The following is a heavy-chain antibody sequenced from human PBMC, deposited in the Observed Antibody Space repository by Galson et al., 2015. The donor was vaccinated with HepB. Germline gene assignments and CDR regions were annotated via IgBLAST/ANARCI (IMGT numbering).Heavy chain of an antibody. V-gene: IGHV1-18*04. CDR2: ISAYNANT. J-gene: IGHJ4*02. D-gene: IGHD6-19*01. Sequence: SVKVSCKASGYTFTTYGFSWVRQAPGQGLAWMGWISAYNANTDYAQRLQGRVTLATDTSTSTAYMELRSLRSDDTAVYYCARDSRYNSGYGYYFDFWGQGTLVTVSS. CDR1: GYTFTTYG. CDR3: ARDSRYNSGYGYYFDF.